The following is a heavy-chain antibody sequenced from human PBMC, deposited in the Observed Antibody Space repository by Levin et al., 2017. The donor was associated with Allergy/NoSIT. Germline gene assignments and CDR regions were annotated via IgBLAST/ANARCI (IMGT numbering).Heavy chain of an antibody. CDR1: GGSVFSGSYY. V-gene: IGHV4-61*01. CDR3: ARGLIMTQGGSNYYYGVDV. CDR2: VCYSGST. D-gene: IGHD3-16*01. Sequence: SETLSLTCTVSGGSVFSGSYYWSWIRQPPGKGLEYIGYVCYSGSTNYNPSLKSRATISMDTSKNQLSLKLSSVSAADTAVYYCARGLIMTQGGSNYYYGVDVWGQGTPVTVSS. J-gene: IGHJ6*02.